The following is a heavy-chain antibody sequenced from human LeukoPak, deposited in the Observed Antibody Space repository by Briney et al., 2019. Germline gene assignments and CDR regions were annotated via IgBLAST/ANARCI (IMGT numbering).Heavy chain of an antibody. D-gene: IGHD3-10*01. V-gene: IGHV3-30*18. CDR3: AKGYGSGSYLIDY. CDR2: TSYDGSNE. CDR1: GFTFSNYG. Sequence: PGGSLRLSCAASGFTFSNYGMHWVRQAPGKGLEWVAFTSYDGSNEYYADSVKGRFTISRVNSKDTLYLPMNSLRVEDTAVYFCAKGYGSGSYLIDYWGQGTLVTVSS. J-gene: IGHJ4*02.